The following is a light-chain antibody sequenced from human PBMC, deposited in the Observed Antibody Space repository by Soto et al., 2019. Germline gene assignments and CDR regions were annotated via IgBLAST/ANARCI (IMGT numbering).Light chain of an antibody. CDR3: QQYNSYSQA. CDR1: QSISAW. CDR2: AAS. V-gene: IGKV1-5*01. Sequence: DIQMTQSPSTLSATAGDRVTITCRASQSISAWLAWYQQKPGKAPKLLIYAASTLQSGVPSRFSGSGSGTEFTLTISSLQPDGFATYYCQQYNSYSQAFGQGTKVDI. J-gene: IGKJ1*01.